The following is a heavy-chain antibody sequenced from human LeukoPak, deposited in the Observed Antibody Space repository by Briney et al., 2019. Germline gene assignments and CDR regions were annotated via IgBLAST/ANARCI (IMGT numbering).Heavy chain of an antibody. V-gene: IGHV3-21*01. Sequence: GGSLRLSCAASGFTFSSYSMNWVRQDPGKGLEWVSSISSSSSYIYYADSVKGRFTISRDNAKNSLHPQMNSLRAEDTAVYYCASANAFDIWGQGTMVTVSS. CDR3: ASANAFDI. CDR1: GFTFSSYS. J-gene: IGHJ3*02. CDR2: ISSSSSYI.